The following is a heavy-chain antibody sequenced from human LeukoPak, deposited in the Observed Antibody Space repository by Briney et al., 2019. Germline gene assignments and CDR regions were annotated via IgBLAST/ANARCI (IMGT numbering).Heavy chain of an antibody. V-gene: IGHV3-21*01. CDR3: ARGPGLRPFYNWFDP. CDR1: GFTFSSYS. J-gene: IGHJ5*02. Sequence: PGGSLRLSCAASGFTFSSYSMNWVRQAPGKGLDLVSSISSSSSYIYYADSVKGRFTISRDNAKNSLYLQMNSLRAEDTAVYYCARGPGLRPFYNWFDPWGQGTLVTVSS. D-gene: IGHD4-17*01. CDR2: ISSSSSYI.